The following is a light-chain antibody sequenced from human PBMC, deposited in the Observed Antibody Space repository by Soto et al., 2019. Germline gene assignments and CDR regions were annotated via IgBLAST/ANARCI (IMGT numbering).Light chain of an antibody. CDR3: SSYTNINTRAGV. Sequence: QSALTQPASVSGSPGQSITISCTGTSSDVGGYNYVSWYQQHPGKAPKLMIYEVSDRPSGVSNRFSGSKSGNTASLAISGLQAEDEADYYCSSYTNINTRAGVFGTGTKLTVL. V-gene: IGLV2-14*01. CDR1: SSDVGGYNY. CDR2: EVS. J-gene: IGLJ1*01.